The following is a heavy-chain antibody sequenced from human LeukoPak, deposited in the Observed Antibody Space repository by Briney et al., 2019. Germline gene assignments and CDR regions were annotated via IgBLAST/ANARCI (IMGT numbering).Heavy chain of an antibody. V-gene: IGHV3-30*02. CDR3: AREDSHYFDY. D-gene: IGHD3/OR15-3a*01. J-gene: IGHJ4*02. Sequence: GGSLRLSCATSGFVFSKNGMHWVRQAPGKGLEWVAFIRHDESNKYYADSVKGRFTISRDNSKNTLYLQMNSLRAEDTAVYYCAREDSHYFDYWGQGTLVTVSS. CDR1: GFVFSKNG. CDR2: IRHDESNK.